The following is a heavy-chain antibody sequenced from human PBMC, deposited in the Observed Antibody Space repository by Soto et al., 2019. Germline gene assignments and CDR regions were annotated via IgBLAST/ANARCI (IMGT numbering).Heavy chain of an antibody. Sequence: EVQLLESGGGLVQRGGSLRLSCAASGFSFSTYAMSWVRQGPGKGLEWVSVMSGSGGSEYYADSVKGRFTISRDKTKNALYLNTTSLRAEDTALYYCAKDRSPRYSYGHVFDYWGQGTLVTVSS. V-gene: IGHV3-23*01. J-gene: IGHJ4*02. CDR1: GFSFSTYA. D-gene: IGHD5-18*01. CDR2: MSGSGGSE. CDR3: AKDRSPRYSYGHVFDY.